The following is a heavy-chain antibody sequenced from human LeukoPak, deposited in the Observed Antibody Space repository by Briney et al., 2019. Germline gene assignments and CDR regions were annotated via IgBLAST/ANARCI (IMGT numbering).Heavy chain of an antibody. V-gene: IGHV4-4*09. CDR2: IYTSGST. D-gene: IGHD1-14*01. J-gene: IGHJ4*02. Sequence: SETLSLTCTVSGGSISSYYWSWIRQPPGKGLEWIGYIYTSGSTNYNPSLKSRVTISVDTSKNQFSLKLSSVTAADTAVYCCARHEPPGARRHLDYWGQGTLVTVSS. CDR3: ARHEPPGARRHLDY. CDR1: GGSISSYY.